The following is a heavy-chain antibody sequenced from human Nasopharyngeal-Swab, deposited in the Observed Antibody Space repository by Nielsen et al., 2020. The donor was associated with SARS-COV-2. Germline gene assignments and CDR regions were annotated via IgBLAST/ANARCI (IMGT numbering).Heavy chain of an antibody. CDR2: ISGSGGST. D-gene: IGHD4-23*01. V-gene: IGHV3-23*01. Sequence: GGSLRLSCAASGFTFSSYWMHWVRQAPGKGLEWVSAISGSGGSTYYADSVKGRFTISRDNSKNTLYLQMNSLRAEDTAVYYCASHGCNSPFDYWGQGTLVTVSS. CDR1: GFTFSSYW. J-gene: IGHJ4*02. CDR3: ASHGCNSPFDY.